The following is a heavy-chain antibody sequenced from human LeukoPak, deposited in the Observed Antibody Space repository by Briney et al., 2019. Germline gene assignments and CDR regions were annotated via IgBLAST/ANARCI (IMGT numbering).Heavy chain of an antibody. D-gene: IGHD3-10*01. CDR3: ARGGFEGFGELFRVNY. V-gene: IGHV1-2*02. CDR1: GYTFTSYY. CDR2: INPNSGGT. J-gene: IGHJ4*02. Sequence: GASVKVSCKASGYTFTSYYMHWVRQAPGQGLEWMGWINPNSGGTNYAQKFQGRVTMTRDTSISTAYMELSRLRSDDTAVYYCARGGFEGFGELFRVNYWGQGTLVTVSS.